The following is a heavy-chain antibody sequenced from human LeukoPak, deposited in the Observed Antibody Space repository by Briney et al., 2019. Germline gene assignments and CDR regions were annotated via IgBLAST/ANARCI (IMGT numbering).Heavy chain of an antibody. J-gene: IGHJ2*01. CDR3: AKDPNTLYYYDSSLKGYFDL. V-gene: IGHV3-23*01. D-gene: IGHD3-22*01. CDR2: ISGSGGST. Sequence: GGSLKLSCAASGFTFSSYAMSWVRQAPGEGLEWVSAISGSGGSTYYADSVEGRFTISRDNSKNTLYLQMNSLRAEDTAVYYCAKDPNTLYYYDSSLKGYFDLWGRGTLVTVSS. CDR1: GFTFSSYA.